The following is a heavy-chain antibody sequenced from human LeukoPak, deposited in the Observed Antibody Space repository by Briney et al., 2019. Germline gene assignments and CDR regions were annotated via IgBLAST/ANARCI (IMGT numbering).Heavy chain of an antibody. CDR1: GYTFTSYG. CDR3: ARSSIYDYVWGSPTYYFDY. CDR2: ISAYNGNT. J-gene: IGHJ4*02. D-gene: IGHD3-16*01. Sequence: ASVKVSCKASGYTFTSYGISWVRQAPGQGLEWMGWISAYNGNTNYAQKLQGRVTMTTDTSTSTAYMELSSLRSEDTALYYCARSSIYDYVWGSPTYYFDYWGQGTLVTVSS. V-gene: IGHV1-18*01.